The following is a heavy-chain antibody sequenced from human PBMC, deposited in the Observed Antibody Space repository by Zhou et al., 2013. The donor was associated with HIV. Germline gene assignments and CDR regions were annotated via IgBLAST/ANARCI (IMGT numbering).Heavy chain of an antibody. Sequence: QVQLVQSGAEVKKPGASVKVSCRASGYIFSDYYIYWVRLAPGQGLEWMGTINPSGGGTNFAQKFQGRVTMTRDTSTGTVYMEVSSLTSEDTAAYYXARGVAGSSSWYFDLWGLAPRSLSPQ. CDR2: INPSGGGT. J-gene: IGHJ2*01. CDR3: ARGVAGSSSWYFDL. V-gene: IGHV1-46*01. CDR1: GYIFSDYY. D-gene: IGHD6-13*01.